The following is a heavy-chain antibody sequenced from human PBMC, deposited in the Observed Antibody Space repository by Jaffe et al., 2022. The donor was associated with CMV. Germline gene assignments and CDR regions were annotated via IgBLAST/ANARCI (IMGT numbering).Heavy chain of an antibody. J-gene: IGHJ3*02. CDR3: ARGDYSSSDLGLLMLAFDI. CDR1: GGSFSGYY. CDR2: INHSGST. Sequence: QVQLQQWGAGLLKPSETLSLTCAVYGGSFSGYYWSWIRQPPGKGLEWIGEINHSGSTNYNPSLKSRVTISVDTSKNQFSLKLSSVTAADTAVYYCARGDYSSSDLGLLMLAFDIWGQGTMVTVSS. V-gene: IGHV4-34*01. D-gene: IGHD6-13*01.